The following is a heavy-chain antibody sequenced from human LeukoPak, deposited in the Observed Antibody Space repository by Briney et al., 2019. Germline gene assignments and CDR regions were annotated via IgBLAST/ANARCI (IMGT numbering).Heavy chain of an antibody. CDR3: AGSTFGGVIVLIDY. Sequence: SVKVSCKASGGTFSSYTISWVRQAPGQGLEWMGRIIPILGIANYAQKFQGRVTITADKSTSTAYVELSSLRSEDTAVYYCAGSTFGGVIVLIDYWGQGTLVTVSS. CDR1: GGTFSSYT. J-gene: IGHJ4*02. V-gene: IGHV1-69*02. D-gene: IGHD3-16*02. CDR2: IIPILGIA.